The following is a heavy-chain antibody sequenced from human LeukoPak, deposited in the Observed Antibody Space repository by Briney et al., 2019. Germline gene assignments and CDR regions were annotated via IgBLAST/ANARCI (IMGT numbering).Heavy chain of an antibody. CDR1: GFIFSCCE. CDR3: ARGYCSGGSCHSGWFDP. Sequence: PGGSLILSCEASGFIFSCCEMNWVRQAPGKGLEWISYISISGSTIYYAESVKGRFTISRDNSKNTLYLQMNSLRAEDTAVYYCARGYCSGGSCHSGWFDPWGQGTLVTVSS. V-gene: IGHV3-48*03. J-gene: IGHJ5*02. CDR2: ISISGSTI. D-gene: IGHD2-15*01.